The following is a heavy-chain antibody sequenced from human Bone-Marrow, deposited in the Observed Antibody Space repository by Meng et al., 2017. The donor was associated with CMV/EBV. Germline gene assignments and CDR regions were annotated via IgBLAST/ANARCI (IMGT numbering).Heavy chain of an antibody. Sequence: SETLSLTCAISGDSVSSNSAAWNWIRQSPSRGLEWLGRTYYRSKWYNDYALSVKSRITINPDTSKNQFSLQLNSVTPEDTAVYYCARGYYDSSGYYGLDAFDIWGQGTMVTVSS. CDR3: ARGYYDSSGYYGLDAFDI. J-gene: IGHJ3*02. CDR2: TYYRSKWYN. D-gene: IGHD3-22*01. CDR1: GDSVSSNSAA. V-gene: IGHV6-1*01.